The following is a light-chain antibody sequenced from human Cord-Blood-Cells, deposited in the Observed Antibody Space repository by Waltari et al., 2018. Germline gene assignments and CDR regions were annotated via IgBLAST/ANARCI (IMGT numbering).Light chain of an antibody. V-gene: IGLV1-40*01. Sequence: QSVLTQPPSVSGAPGQRVTIPCTGSSPNIGAGYDVPWYQQLPGTAPKLLIYGNSNRPSGVPDRFSGSKSGTSASLAITGLQAEDEADYYCQSYDSSLSGYVVFGGGTKLTVL. J-gene: IGLJ2*01. CDR3: QSYDSSLSGYVV. CDR2: GNS. CDR1: SPNIGAGYD.